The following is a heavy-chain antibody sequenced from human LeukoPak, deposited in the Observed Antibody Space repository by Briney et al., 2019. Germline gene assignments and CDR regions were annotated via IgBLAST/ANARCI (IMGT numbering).Heavy chain of an antibody. J-gene: IGHJ3*02. D-gene: IGHD1-26*01. Sequence: PGGSLRLSCAASGFTFSSYGMHWVRQAPGKGLEWVAFIRHDGSNKYHADSVKGRFTISRDNSKSTLFLQMNSLRAEDTAVYYCAKENSGSGDDAFDIWGQGTMVTVSS. V-gene: IGHV3-30*02. CDR2: IRHDGSNK. CDR3: AKENSGSGDDAFDI. CDR1: GFTFSSYG.